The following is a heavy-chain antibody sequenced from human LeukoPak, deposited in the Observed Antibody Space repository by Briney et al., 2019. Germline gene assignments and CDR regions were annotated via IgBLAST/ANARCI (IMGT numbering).Heavy chain of an antibody. J-gene: IGHJ5*02. CDR3: ARDLGVRWFTLGSSSGPFDP. V-gene: IGHV1-18*01. CDR1: GYTFTSYG. D-gene: IGHD6-6*01. Sequence: GASVKVSCKASGYTFTSYGISWVRQAPGQGLEWMGWISAYNGNTNYAQKLQGRVTMTTDTSTSTAYMELRSLRSDDTAVYYCARDLGVRWFTLGSSSGPFDPWGQGTLVTVSS. CDR2: ISAYNGNT.